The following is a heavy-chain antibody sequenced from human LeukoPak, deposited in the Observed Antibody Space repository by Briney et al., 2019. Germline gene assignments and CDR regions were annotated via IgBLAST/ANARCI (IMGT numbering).Heavy chain of an antibody. CDR1: GFTFSSYS. CDR2: IKQDGSEK. V-gene: IGHV3-7*01. J-gene: IGHJ4*02. Sequence: GGSLRLSCAASGFTFSSYSMNWVRQAPGEGLEWVANIKQDGSEKYYVDSVKGRFTISRDNAKNSLYLQMNSLRAEDTAVYYCARVKGLRFLEWLRYYFDYWGQGTLVTVSS. CDR3: ARVKGLRFLEWLRYYFDY. D-gene: IGHD3-3*01.